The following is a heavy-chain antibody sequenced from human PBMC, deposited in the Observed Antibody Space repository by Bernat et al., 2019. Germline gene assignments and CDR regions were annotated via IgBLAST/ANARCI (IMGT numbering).Heavy chain of an antibody. V-gene: IGHV3-30*01. Sequence: QVQLVESGGGVVQPGRSLRLSCAASGFTFSSYAMHWVRQAPGKGLEWVAVISYDGSNKYYADSVKGRFTISRDNSKNTLYLQMNSLRAEDTAVYYCARDGLHCSSTSCSRVYYYYYMDVWGKGTTVTVSS. J-gene: IGHJ6*03. CDR2: ISYDGSNK. CDR3: ARDGLHCSSTSCSRVYYYYYMDV. CDR1: GFTFSSYA. D-gene: IGHD2-2*01.